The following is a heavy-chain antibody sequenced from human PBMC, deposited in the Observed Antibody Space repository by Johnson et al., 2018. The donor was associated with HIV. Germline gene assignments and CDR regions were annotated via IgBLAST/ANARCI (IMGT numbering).Heavy chain of an antibody. CDR2: ISGSGGST. CDR3: AKDRGSYYFYAFDI. CDR1: GFTFDDYG. J-gene: IGHJ3*02. V-gene: IGHV3-23*04. Sequence: VQLVESGGTVIRPGGSLRLSCVASGFTFDDYGMSWVRQAPGKGLEWVSAISGSGGSTYYADSVKGRFTISRDNSKNTLYLQMNSLRAEDTAVYYCAKDRGSYYFYAFDIWGQGTMVTVSS. D-gene: IGHD1-26*01.